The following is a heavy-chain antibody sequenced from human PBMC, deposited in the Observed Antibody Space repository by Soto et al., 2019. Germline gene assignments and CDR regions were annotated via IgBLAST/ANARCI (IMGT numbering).Heavy chain of an antibody. Sequence: DVQLVDSGGGLVQPGGSLRLSCAASGFTFSNYAMSWVRQAPGKGLEWVSLVSATAGTTYYTDSVKGRFTISRDNSRNKLYLQMNRLRADDTAVYYCAKDRLAGGFDYWGQGTLVTVSS. J-gene: IGHJ4*02. CDR3: AKDRLAGGFDY. D-gene: IGHD3-16*01. CDR1: GFTFSNYA. CDR2: VSATAGTT. V-gene: IGHV3-23*04.